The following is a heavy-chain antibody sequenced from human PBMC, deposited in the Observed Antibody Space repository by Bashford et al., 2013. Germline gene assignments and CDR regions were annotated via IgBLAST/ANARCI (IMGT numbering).Heavy chain of an antibody. CDR2: IIPIFGTA. J-gene: IGHJ3*02. V-gene: IGHV1-69*13. CDR1: GGTFSSYA. CDR3: AFALPGDAFDI. Sequence: SVKVSCKASGGTFSSYAISWGATGPWTRGLSGWGGGIIPIFGTANYAQKFQGRVTITADESTSTAYMELSSLRSEDTAVYYCAFALPGDAFDIWAKGQWSP.